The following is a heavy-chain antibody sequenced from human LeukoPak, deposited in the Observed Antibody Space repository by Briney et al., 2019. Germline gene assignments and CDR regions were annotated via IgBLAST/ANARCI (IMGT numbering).Heavy chain of an antibody. J-gene: IGHJ5*02. CDR2: ISSSGSTI. CDR3: ARMAHDYGDPFDP. D-gene: IGHD4-17*01. V-gene: IGHV3-11*01. CDR1: GFTFSDYY. Sequence: PGGSLRLSCAASGFTFSDYYMSWIRQAPGKGLEWVSYISSSGSTIYYADSAKGRFTISRDNAKNSLYLQMNSLRAEDTAVYYCARMAHDYGDPFDPWGQGTLVTVSS.